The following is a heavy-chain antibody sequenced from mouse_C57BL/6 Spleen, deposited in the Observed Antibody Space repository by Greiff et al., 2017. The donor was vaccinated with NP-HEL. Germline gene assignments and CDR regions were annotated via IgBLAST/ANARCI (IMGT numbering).Heavy chain of an antibody. D-gene: IGHD1-1*01. CDR3: ARSGIYYYGTLDY. Sequence: VQVVESGPELVKPGASVKISCKASGYAFSSSWMNWVKQRPGKGLEWIGRIYPGDGDTNYNGKFKGKATMTADKSSSTAYMQLSSLTSEDSAVYVCARSGIYYYGTLDYWGQGTTLTVSS. V-gene: IGHV1-82*01. J-gene: IGHJ2*01. CDR1: GYAFSSSW. CDR2: IYPGDGDT.